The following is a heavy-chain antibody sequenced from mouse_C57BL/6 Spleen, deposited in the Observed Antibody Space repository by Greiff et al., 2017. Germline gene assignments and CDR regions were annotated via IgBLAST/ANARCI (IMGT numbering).Heavy chain of an antibody. V-gene: IGHV1-64*01. CDR1: GYTFTSYW. CDR2: IHPNSGST. J-gene: IGHJ2*01. CDR3: ARDYYGRDYFDY. D-gene: IGHD2-1*01. Sequence: QVQLQQPGAELVKPGASVKLSCKASGYTFTSYWMHWVKQRPGQGLEWIGMIHPNSGSTNYNEKFKSKATLTVDKSSSTAYMQLSSLTSEDSAVYYCARDYYGRDYFDYCGQGTTLTVSS.